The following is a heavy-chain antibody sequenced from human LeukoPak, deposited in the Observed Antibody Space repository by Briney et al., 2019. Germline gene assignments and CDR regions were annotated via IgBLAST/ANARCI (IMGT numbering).Heavy chain of an antibody. D-gene: IGHD6-13*01. CDR2: IYYSGST. CDR3: ARPPGIAAAWFDP. Sequence: SETLSLTCSVSGDSISTSSSYWGWIRQPPGKGLEWIGSIYYSGSTYYNTSLKSRVTISVDTSKDQFSLNLSSVTAADTAVYYCARPPGIAAAWFDPWGQGTLVTVSS. J-gene: IGHJ5*02. V-gene: IGHV4-39*01. CDR1: GDSISTSSSY.